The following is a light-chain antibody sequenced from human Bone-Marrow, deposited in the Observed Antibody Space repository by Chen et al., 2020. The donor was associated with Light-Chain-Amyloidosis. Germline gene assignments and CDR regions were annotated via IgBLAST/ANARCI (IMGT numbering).Light chain of an antibody. CDR3: SSYTITNTLV. CDR1: RSDVGGDNH. CDR2: EVT. Sequence: QSALTQPASVSGSPGQSIPISCTETRSDVGGDNHVSWYQQHPDKAPKLMIYEVTNRPSWVTDRFSGSKSDNTASLTISGLQTEDEADYFCSSYTITNTLVFGSGTRVTVL. J-gene: IGLJ1*01. V-gene: IGLV2-14*01.